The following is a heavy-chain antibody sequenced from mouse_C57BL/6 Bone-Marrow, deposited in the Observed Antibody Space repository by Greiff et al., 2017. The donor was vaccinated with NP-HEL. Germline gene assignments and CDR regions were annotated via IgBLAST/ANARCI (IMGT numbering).Heavy chain of an antibody. J-gene: IGHJ2*01. V-gene: IGHV1-81*01. D-gene: IGHD1-1*02. CDR1: GYTFTSYG. CDR2: IYPRSGNT. CDR3: ARSWWDGRDY. Sequence: VKLQQSGAELARPGALVKLSCKASGYTFTSYGISWVKQRTGQGLEWIGEIYPRSGNTYYNEKFKGKATLTADKSSSTAYMELRSLTSEDSAVYFCARSWWDGRDYWGQGTTLTVSS.